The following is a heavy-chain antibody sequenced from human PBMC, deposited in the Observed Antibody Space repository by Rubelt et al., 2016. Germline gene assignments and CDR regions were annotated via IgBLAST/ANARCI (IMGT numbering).Heavy chain of an antibody. CDR3: ANVGGIAVTGTSNWHDP. D-gene: IGHD6-19*01. Sequence: QLQLQESGPGLVKPSETLSLTCTVSGGSVISGYYWGWIRQPPGKGLEWIGCIYYGGTTHYKPSLESQVNISVDKSKTQFSLELSSVTASATAMYYWANVGGIAVTGTSNWHDPWGQGTLVTVSS. V-gene: IGHV4-39*07. CDR1: GGSVISGYY. J-gene: IGHJ5*02. CDR2: IYYGGTT.